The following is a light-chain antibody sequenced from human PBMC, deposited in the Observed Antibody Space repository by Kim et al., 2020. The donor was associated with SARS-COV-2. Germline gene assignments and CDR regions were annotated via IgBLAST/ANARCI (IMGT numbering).Light chain of an antibody. Sequence: AAVGNIVTITGRASQSISSWLAWDQQKAGKAPTLLIYDDSSLESGVPSMFSGSGSGTEFTLTISSLQPDDFATYYCQQYNSYSWTFGQGTKVDIK. CDR1: QSISSW. CDR2: DDS. CDR3: QQYNSYSWT. J-gene: IGKJ1*01. V-gene: IGKV1-5*01.